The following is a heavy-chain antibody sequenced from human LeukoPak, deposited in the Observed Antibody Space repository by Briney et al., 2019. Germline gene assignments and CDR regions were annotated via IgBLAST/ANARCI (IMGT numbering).Heavy chain of an antibody. CDR3: AKDIGAAAGTFYGMDV. D-gene: IGHD6-13*01. J-gene: IGHJ6*02. CDR1: GFTFYDYA. V-gene: IGHV3-9*01. CDR2: ISWNSGSI. Sequence: GGSLRLSCAASGFTFYDYAMHWVRHAPGKGLEWVSGISWNSGSIGYADSVKGRFTISRDNAKNSLYLQMNSLRAEDTASYYCAKDIGAAAGTFYGMDVWGQGTTVTVSS.